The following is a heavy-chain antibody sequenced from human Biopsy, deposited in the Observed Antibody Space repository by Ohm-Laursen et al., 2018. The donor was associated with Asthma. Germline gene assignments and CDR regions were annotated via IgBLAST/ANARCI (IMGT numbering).Heavy chain of an antibody. CDR3: ARVPHYDILTGFTLRYYYGMDV. CDR1: GGSISSGGYY. V-gene: IGHV4-31*03. J-gene: IGHJ6*02. CDR2: IYYSGST. D-gene: IGHD3-9*01. Sequence: TLSLTCTVSGGSISSGGYYWSWIRQHPGKGLEWIGYIYYSGSTYYNPSLKSRVTIPVDTSKNQFSLKLSSVTAADTAVYYCARVPHYDILTGFTLRYYYGMDVWGQGTTVTVSS.